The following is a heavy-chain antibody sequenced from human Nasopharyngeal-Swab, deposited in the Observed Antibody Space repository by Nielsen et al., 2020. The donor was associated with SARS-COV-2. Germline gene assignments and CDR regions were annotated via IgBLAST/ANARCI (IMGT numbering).Heavy chain of an antibody. V-gene: IGHV1-46*01. J-gene: IGHJ6*02. CDR3: AREDYYDSSGYPPYYYYGMDV. CDR2: NNPSGGST. Sequence: WVRQATRLWRQWMGINNPSGGSTSYAQKFQGRVTMTRDTSTSTVYMELSSLRSEDTAVYYCAREDYYDSSGYPPYYYYGMDVWGQGTTVTVSS. D-gene: IGHD3-22*01.